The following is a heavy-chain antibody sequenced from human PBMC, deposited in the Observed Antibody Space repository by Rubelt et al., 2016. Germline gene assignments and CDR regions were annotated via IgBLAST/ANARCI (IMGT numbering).Heavy chain of an antibody. V-gene: IGHV7-4-1*02. J-gene: IGHJ4*02. Sequence: QVQLVQSGSELKKPGASVKVSCKASGYTFTSYAMNWVRQAPGQGLEWMGWINTNTGNPTYAQGFKGRFFFALETSVSTAYLQISSLKAEDTAVYYCARVIAAAGRDGNYFDYWGQGTLVTVSS. CDR1: GYTFTSYA. D-gene: IGHD6-13*01. CDR3: ARVIAAAGRDGNYFDY. CDR2: INTNTGNP.